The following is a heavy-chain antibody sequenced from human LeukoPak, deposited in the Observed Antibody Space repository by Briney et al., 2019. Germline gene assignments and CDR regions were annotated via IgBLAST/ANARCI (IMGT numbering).Heavy chain of an antibody. Sequence: GGSLRLSCAASGFTFSSYAMHWVRQAPGKGLEWVAVISYDGSNKYYADSVKGRFTISRDNSKNTLYLQMNSLRAEDTAVYYCARSVSSGWDDQWGQGTLVTVSS. CDR3: ARSVSSGWDDQ. D-gene: IGHD6-19*01. CDR2: ISYDGSNK. J-gene: IGHJ4*02. V-gene: IGHV3-30*04. CDR1: GFTFSSYA.